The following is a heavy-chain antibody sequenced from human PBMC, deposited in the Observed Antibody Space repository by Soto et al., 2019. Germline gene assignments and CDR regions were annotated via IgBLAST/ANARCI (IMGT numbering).Heavy chain of an antibody. CDR1: XXSFSXXP. CDR2: ISKSGASK. CDR3: VKDFQAGDYGDPNFXFSGMDV. D-gene: IGHD4-17*01. V-gene: IGHV3-23*01. Sequence: SCAXXXXSFSXXPMGCVRHEXGKGLEWVSTISKSGASKYYANSVRGRFAVSRDNSRNTLHLQKNRLSAADTALSYFVKDFQAGDYGDPNFXFSGMDVWGQGTTVTVSS. J-gene: IGHJ6*02.